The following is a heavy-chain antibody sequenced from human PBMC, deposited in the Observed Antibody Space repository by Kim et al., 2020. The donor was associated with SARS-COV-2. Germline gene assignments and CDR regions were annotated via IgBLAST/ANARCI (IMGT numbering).Heavy chain of an antibody. CDR2: IVADGGRA. CDR1: GFTFSSYA. Sequence: GGSLRLSCAASGFTFSSYAMTWVRQAPGKGLEWVSAIVADGGRAFYTDSVKGRFTISRDTSKNTLYLQMNSLRAEDTAVYYCAKDKSGSYRNWFDPGGQG. CDR3: AKDKSGSYRNWFDP. D-gene: IGHD1-26*01. J-gene: IGHJ5*02. V-gene: IGHV3-23*01.